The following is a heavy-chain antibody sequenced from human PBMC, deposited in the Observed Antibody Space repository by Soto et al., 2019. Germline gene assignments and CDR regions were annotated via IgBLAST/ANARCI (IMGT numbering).Heavy chain of an antibody. J-gene: IGHJ5*02. D-gene: IGHD3-3*01. Sequence: GGSLRLSCAASGFTFSSYGMHWVRQAPGKGLEWVAVIWYDGSNKYYADSVKGRFTISRDNSKNTLYLQMNSLRAEDTAVYYCARDYYDFWSGYYRSSWFDPWGQGTLVTVSS. CDR3: ARDYYDFWSGYYRSSWFDP. CDR1: GFTFSSYG. CDR2: IWYDGSNK. V-gene: IGHV3-33*01.